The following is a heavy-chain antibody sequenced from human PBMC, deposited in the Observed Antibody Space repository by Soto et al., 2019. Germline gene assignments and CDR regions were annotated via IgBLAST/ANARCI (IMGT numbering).Heavy chain of an antibody. CDR2: INPSGGRT. CDR3: ARAGENYGSGTFSPPLRYYFNS. V-gene: IGHV1-46*01. J-gene: IGHJ4*02. Sequence: QVQLVQSGAEVKKPGASVTVSCKASGYSFTTHDMHCVRQAPGQGLEWMGIINPSGGRTTYALKFQGRASLPSDTSTNTVYMELSSLRSEDTAVYYCARAGENYGSGTFSPPLRYYFNSWGQGTLVTVSS. CDR1: GYSFTTHD. D-gene: IGHD3-10*01.